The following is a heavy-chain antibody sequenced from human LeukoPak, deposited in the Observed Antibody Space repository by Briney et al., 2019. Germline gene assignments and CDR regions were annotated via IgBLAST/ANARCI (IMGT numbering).Heavy chain of an antibody. Sequence: ASVTVSCKVSGYTFASYDINWVRQATGQGLEWMGWMNPNSGNTGYAQKFQGRVIITTNTSISTAYMELSSLRSEDTAVYYCAREGLDYWGQGTLVTVSS. CDR1: GYTFASYD. CDR2: MNPNSGNT. V-gene: IGHV1-8*03. CDR3: AREGLDY. J-gene: IGHJ4*02.